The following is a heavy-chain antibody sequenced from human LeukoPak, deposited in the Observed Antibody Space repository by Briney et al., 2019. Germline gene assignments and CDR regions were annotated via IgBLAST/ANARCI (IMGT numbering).Heavy chain of an antibody. CDR3: ASYADYYDSSGYYYSFDY. J-gene: IGHJ4*02. V-gene: IGHV1-69*05. CDR2: IIPIFGTA. D-gene: IGHD3-22*01. Sequence: SVKASCKASGGTFSSYAISWVRQAPGQGLEWMGGIIPIFGTANYAQKFQGRVTITTDESTSTAYMELSSLRSEDTAVYYCASYADYYDSSGYYYSFDYWGQGTLVTVSS. CDR1: GGTFSSYA.